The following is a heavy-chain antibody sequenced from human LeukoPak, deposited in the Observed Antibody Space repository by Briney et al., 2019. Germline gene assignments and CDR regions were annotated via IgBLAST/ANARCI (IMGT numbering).Heavy chain of an antibody. J-gene: IGHJ5*02. CDR1: SGSISSYY. CDR3: AAVAGTSWFDP. CDR2: IYYSGST. V-gene: IGHV4-59*01. D-gene: IGHD6-19*01. Sequence: PSETLSLTCTVSSGSISSYYWSWIRQPPGKGLEWIGYIYYSGSTNYNPSLKSRVTISVDTSKNQFSLKLSSVTAADTAVYYCAAVAGTSWFDPWGQGTLVTVSS.